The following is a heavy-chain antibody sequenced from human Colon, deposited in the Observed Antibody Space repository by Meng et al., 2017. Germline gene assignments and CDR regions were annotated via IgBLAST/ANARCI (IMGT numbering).Heavy chain of an antibody. CDR1: GYTFTNNG. D-gene: IGHD5-12*01. Sequence: QVKLVQSGAEVKKPGAPVNVSCKASGYTFTNNGISWVGQAPGQGPEWMGWISAYNGNTNYAQNLQGRVTMTTDTSTDTAYMELRSLRSDDTAVYYCVRDPPLVGSIYYLDNWGQGTLVTVSS. CDR2: ISAYNGNT. V-gene: IGHV1-18*01. CDR3: VRDPPLVGSIYYLDN. J-gene: IGHJ4*02.